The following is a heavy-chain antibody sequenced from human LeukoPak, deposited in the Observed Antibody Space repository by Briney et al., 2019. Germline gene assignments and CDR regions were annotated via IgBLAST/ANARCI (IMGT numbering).Heavy chain of an antibody. CDR3: ARDLRPDFDAFDI. V-gene: IGHV3-66*02. CDR2: IYSGGST. Sequence: GGSLRLSCAPSGFTVSSNYMSWVRQAPGKGLEWVSVIYSGGSTYYADSVKGRFTISRDNSKNTLYLQMNSLRAEDTAVYYCARDLRPDFDAFDIWGQGTMVTVSS. CDR1: GFTVSSNY. J-gene: IGHJ3*02.